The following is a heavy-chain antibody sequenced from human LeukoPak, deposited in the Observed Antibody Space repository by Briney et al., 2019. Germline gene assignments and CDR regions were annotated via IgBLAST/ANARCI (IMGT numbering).Heavy chain of an antibody. Sequence: SGTLSLTCAVYGGSFSAYYWSWIRQPPGKGLEWIGEINHSGSTNYNPSLKSRVTISVDTSKNQFSLKLSSVTAADTAVYYCARGCWNDSVGVRVHYFDYWGQGTLVTVSS. CDR2: INHSGST. D-gene: IGHD1-1*01. V-gene: IGHV4-34*01. CDR3: ARGCWNDSVGVRVHYFDY. J-gene: IGHJ4*02. CDR1: GGSFSAYY.